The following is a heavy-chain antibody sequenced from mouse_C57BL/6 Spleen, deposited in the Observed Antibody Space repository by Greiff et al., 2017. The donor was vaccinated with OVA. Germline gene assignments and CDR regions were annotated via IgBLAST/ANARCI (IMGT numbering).Heavy chain of an antibody. V-gene: IGHV1-54*01. D-gene: IGHD3-2*01. J-gene: IGHJ3*01. CDR3: ARGRQPAWFAY. CDR1: GYAFTNYL. Sequence: VKLMESGAELVRPGTSVKVSCKASGYAFTNYLIEWVKQRPGQGLEWIGVINPGSGGTNYNEKFKGKATLTADKSSSTAYMQLSSLTSEDSAVYFCARGRQPAWFAYWGQGTLVTVSA. CDR2: INPGSGGT.